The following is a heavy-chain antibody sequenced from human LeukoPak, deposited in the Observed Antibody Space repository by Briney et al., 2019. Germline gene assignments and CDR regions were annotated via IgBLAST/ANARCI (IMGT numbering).Heavy chain of an antibody. V-gene: IGHV3-64D*06. D-gene: IGHD5-18*01. Sequence: GGSLRLSCSASGFTFRTYSMHWVRQAPGKGLEYVSAIGSNGDSTYYADSVKGGFTISRDNSKNTLYLQMSSLRAEDTAVYYCVKGWTQLDYWGQGTLVTVSS. CDR3: VKGWTQLDY. CDR2: IGSNGDST. J-gene: IGHJ4*02. CDR1: GFTFRTYS.